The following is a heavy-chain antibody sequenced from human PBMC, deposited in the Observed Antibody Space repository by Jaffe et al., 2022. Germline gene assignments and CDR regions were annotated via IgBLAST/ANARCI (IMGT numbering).Heavy chain of an antibody. CDR1: GFTFGDYA. CDR2: IRSKAYGGTT. V-gene: IGHV3-49*04. D-gene: IGHD5-12*01. J-gene: IGHJ4*02. Sequence: EVQLVESGGGLVQPGRSLRLSCTASGFTFGDYAMSWVRQAPGKGLEWVGFIRSKAYGGTTEYAASVKGRFTISRDDSKSIAYLQMNSLKTEDTAVYYCTRDLYSGYDALYYFDYWGQGTLVTVSS. CDR3: TRDLYSGYDALYYFDY.